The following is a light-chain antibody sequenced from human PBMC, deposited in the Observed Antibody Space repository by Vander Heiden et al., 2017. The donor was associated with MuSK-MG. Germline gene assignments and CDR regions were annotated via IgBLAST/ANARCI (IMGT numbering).Light chain of an antibody. CDR1: QTVSSSY. CDR3: QQYGSSPRT. V-gene: IGKV3-20*01. Sequence: EIVLTQSPGTLSLSPGERATLSCRASQTVSSSYFAWYQQKPGQASRLLIYGASSRATGIPDRFSGSGSGTDFTLTITRLEPEDFAVYYCQQYGSSPRTFGQGTKVDIK. CDR2: GAS. J-gene: IGKJ1*01.